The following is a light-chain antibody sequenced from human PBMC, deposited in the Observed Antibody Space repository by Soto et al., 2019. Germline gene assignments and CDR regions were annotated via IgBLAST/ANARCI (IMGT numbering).Light chain of an antibody. CDR1: SSDVGGYNY. CDR3: GSYTSAHTLEGIV. J-gene: IGLJ2*01. CDR2: EVS. V-gene: IGLV2-14*01. Sequence: QSVLTQPASVSGSPGQSITISCTGTSSDVGGYNYVSWYQQHPGKAPKLMIYEVSNRPSGVSNRFSGSKSGNTASLTISGLQAEDEADYFCGSYTSAHTLEGIVFGGGTKVTV.